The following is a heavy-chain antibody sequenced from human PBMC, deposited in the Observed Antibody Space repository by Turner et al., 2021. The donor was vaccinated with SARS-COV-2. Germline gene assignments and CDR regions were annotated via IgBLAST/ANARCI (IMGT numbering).Heavy chain of an antibody. CDR1: GGSISSSRYY. D-gene: IGHD3-10*01. J-gene: IGHJ6*02. Sequence: QLQLQESGPGLVKPSETLSLTCTVSGGSISSSRYYWGWIRQPPGKGLEWIGSIYYSGSTYYNPSLKGRVTISVDTSKNQFSLKLSSVTAADTAVYYCASQEALVPSYYYYYYGMDVWGQGTTVTVSS. V-gene: IGHV4-39*01. CDR2: IYYSGST. CDR3: ASQEALVPSYYYYYYGMDV.